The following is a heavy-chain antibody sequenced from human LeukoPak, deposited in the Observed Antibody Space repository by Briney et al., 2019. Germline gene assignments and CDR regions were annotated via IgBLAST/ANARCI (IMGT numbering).Heavy chain of an antibody. J-gene: IGHJ4*02. CDR3: AKDHLRPGYSTFDY. Sequence: PGGSLRLSCAASGFTFSSYAMSWVRQAPGKGLEWVSAISGSGGSTYYADSVKGRFSISRDNSKNTLYLQMNSLRAEDTAVYYCAKDHLRPGYSTFDYWGQGTLVTVSS. CDR1: GFTFSSYA. D-gene: IGHD6-13*01. V-gene: IGHV3-23*01. CDR2: ISGSGGST.